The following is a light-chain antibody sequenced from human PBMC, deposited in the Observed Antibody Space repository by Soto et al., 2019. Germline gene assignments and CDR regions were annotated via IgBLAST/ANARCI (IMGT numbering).Light chain of an antibody. Sequence: IRMIQSPSTLSASVGDRVSITCRASQSISIWLAWYQQKPGKAPNLLIYEASILQRGVPSRFSGSNSGTDFTLTISSLQAEDFATYYCQQTRSYPSTFGGGTKVDIK. V-gene: IGKV1-5*01. CDR2: EAS. CDR3: QQTRSYPST. CDR1: QSISIW. J-gene: IGKJ4*01.